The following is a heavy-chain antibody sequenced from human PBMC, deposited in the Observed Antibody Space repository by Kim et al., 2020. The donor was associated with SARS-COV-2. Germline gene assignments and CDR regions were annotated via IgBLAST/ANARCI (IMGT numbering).Heavy chain of an antibody. CDR1: GFSFSTYG. Sequence: GGSLRLSCAASGFSFSTYGMNWVRQAPGKGLEWVSYISSTTSTIYYADSVKGRFTISRDNAKNSLYLQMNSLRDEDTAVYYCATNHYGSGTYYPGPFDYWGQGTLVTVPS. CDR2: ISSTTSTI. D-gene: IGHD3-10*01. J-gene: IGHJ4*02. CDR3: ATNHYGSGTYYPGPFDY. V-gene: IGHV3-48*02.